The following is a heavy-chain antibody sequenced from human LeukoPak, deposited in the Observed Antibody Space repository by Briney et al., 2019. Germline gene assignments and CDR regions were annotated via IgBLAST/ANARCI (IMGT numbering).Heavy chain of an antibody. CDR2: INPNSGGT. CDR1: GYTFTGYY. D-gene: IGHD5-18*01. Sequence: ASVKVSCKASGYTFTGYYMRWVRQAPGQGLEWMGWINPNSGGTNYAQKFQGRVTMTRDTSISTACMELSRLRSDDTAVYYCARGGGIQLWTLGLNWFDPWGQGTLVTVSS. V-gene: IGHV1-2*02. J-gene: IGHJ5*02. CDR3: ARGGGIQLWTLGLNWFDP.